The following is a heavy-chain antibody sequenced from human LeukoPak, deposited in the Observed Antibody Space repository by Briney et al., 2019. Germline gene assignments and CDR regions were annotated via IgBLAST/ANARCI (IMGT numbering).Heavy chain of an antibody. CDR2: INHSGST. V-gene: IGHV4-34*01. Sequence: PSETLSLTCAVYGGSFSGYYWSWIRQPPGKGLEWIREINHSGSTNYNPSLKSRVTISVDTSKNQFSLKLSSVTAADTAVYYCARSTIRGNRFSHWYFDLWGRGTLVTVSS. D-gene: IGHD1-1*01. CDR3: ARSTIRGNRFSHWYFDL. CDR1: GGSFSGYY. J-gene: IGHJ2*01.